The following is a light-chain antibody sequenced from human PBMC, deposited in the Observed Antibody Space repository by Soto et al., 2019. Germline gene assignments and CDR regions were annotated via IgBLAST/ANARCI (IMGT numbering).Light chain of an antibody. J-gene: IGKJ2*01. V-gene: IGKV1-39*01. CDR1: QSISNY. CDR2: DAS. Sequence: DIQMTQSPSSLSASVGDRVTITCRASQSISNYLNWYQQKPGKAPNLLIYDASSLVSGVPSRFSGSRSGTDFTLTISSLQPEDFSIYYCQQSDSTPYAFGQGTKLEIK. CDR3: QQSDSTPYA.